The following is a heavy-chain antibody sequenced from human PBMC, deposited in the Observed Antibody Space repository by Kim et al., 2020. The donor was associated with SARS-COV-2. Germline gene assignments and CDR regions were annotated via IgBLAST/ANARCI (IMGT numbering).Heavy chain of an antibody. D-gene: IGHD3-22*01. Sequence: SETLSLTCTVSGGSISSGDYYWSWIRQPPGKGLEWIGYIYYSGSTYYNPSLKSRVTISVDTSTNQFSVKLSSVTAADTAVYYCARYYFDYYDSSGYEADGMDVWGQGTTVTVSS. CDR1: GGSISSGDYY. CDR3: ARYYFDYYDSSGYEADGMDV. V-gene: IGHV4-30-4*01. CDR2: IYYSGST. J-gene: IGHJ6*02.